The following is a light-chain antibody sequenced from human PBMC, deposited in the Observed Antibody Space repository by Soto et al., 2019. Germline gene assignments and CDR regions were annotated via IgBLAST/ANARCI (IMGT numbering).Light chain of an antibody. J-gene: IGKJ5*01. CDR1: QTFRGL. CDR2: DAY. CDR3: QKRHMWPIT. Sequence: EVVLTQSPVTLALSPGERATLSCRARQTFRGLLAWSPPKPGQAPRLLIYDAYNRATGIPPRFSGSGSGTDFTLTISSLEPEDSAVYYCQKRHMWPITCGQGTRLE. V-gene: IGKV3-11*01.